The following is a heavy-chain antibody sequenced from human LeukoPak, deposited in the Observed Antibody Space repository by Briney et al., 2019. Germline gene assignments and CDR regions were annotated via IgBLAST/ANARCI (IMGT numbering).Heavy chain of an antibody. Sequence: GGSLRLSCAASGFTVSSNYMGWVRQAPGKGLEWVSVIYSGGSTYYADSVKGRFTISRDNSKNTLYLQMNSLRAEDTAVYYCARGSKPPSYYYDSSGTYFDYWGQGTLVTVSS. CDR2: IYSGGST. J-gene: IGHJ4*02. V-gene: IGHV3-53*01. D-gene: IGHD3-22*01. CDR3: ARGSKPPSYYYDSSGTYFDY. CDR1: GFTVSSNY.